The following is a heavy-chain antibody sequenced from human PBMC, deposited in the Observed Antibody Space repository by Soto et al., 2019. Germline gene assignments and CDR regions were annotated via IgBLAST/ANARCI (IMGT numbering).Heavy chain of an antibody. J-gene: IGHJ6*02. CDR3: ARDLRYSYGYNYYGMDV. V-gene: IGHV3-21*01. CDR1: GFTFISYS. CDR2: ISSSSSYI. D-gene: IGHD5-18*01. Sequence: LRLSFAASGFTFISYSINWVRQAPGKGLEWVSSISSSSSYIYYADSVKGRFTISRDNAKNSLYLQMNSLRAEDTAVYYCARDLRYSYGYNYYGMDVWGQGTTVTVSS.